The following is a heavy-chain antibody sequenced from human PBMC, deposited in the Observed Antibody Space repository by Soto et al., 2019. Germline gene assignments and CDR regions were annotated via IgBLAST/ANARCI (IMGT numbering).Heavy chain of an antibody. V-gene: IGHV3-30*18. Sequence: GGSVRLSCAASGFTFSSYGMHWVRQAPGKGLEWVAVISYDGSNKYYADSVKGRFTISRDNSKNTLYLQMNSLRAEDTAVYYCAKDQQLMVYAIDYWGQGTLVTVSS. D-gene: IGHD2-8*01. CDR2: ISYDGSNK. CDR1: GFTFSSYG. J-gene: IGHJ4*02. CDR3: AKDQQLMVYAIDY.